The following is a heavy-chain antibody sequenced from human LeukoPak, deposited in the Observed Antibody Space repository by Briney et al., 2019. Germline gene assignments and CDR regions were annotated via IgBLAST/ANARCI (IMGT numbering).Heavy chain of an antibody. D-gene: IGHD4/OR15-4a*01. J-gene: IGHJ6*04. V-gene: IGHV3-23*01. Sequence: GGSLRLSCAASGFTFSSYAMSWVRQAPGKGLEWVSAISGSGGSTYYADSVKGRFTISRDNSKNTLYLQMNSLRAEDTAVYYCAKDSTEVLNYYGMDVWGKGTTVTVSS. CDR3: AKDSTEVLNYYGMDV. CDR1: GFTFSSYA. CDR2: ISGSGGST.